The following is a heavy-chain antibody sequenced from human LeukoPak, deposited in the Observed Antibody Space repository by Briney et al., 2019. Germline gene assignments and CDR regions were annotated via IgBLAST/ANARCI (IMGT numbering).Heavy chain of an antibody. CDR3: ARDSRGFGTDY. CDR1: GGSISSYY. CDR2: IYYSGST. D-gene: IGHD3-10*01. V-gene: IGHV4-59*01. J-gene: IGHJ4*02. Sequence: SETLSLTCTVSGGSISSYYWSWIRQPPGKGLEWIGYIYYSGSTNYNPSLKSRVTISVDTSKNQFSLKLSSVTAADTAVYYCARDSRGFGTDYWGQGTLVTVSS.